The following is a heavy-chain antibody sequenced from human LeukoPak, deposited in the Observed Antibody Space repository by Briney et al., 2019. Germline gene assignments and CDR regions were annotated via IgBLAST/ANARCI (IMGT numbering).Heavy chain of an antibody. Sequence: ASVKVSCKASGGTFSSYAISWVRQAPGQGLEWMGGIIPIFGTANYAQKFQGRVTITADESTSTAYMELSSLRSEDTAVYYCARDRGYSYGYYYFDYWGQGTLVTVSS. CDR2: IIPIFGTA. V-gene: IGHV1-69*13. J-gene: IGHJ4*02. CDR1: GGTFSSYA. D-gene: IGHD5-18*01. CDR3: ARDRGYSYGYYYFDY.